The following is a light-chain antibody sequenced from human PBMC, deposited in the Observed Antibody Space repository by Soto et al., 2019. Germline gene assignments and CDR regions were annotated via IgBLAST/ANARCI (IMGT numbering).Light chain of an antibody. CDR2: GAS. CDR1: QSVSSN. Sequence: EIVMTQSPATLSVSPGERATLSCRASQSVSSNLAWYQQKPGQAPRLLIYGASNRATGIPARFTGSGSGTEFTLTISSLQSEDFAFYYCQQYNDWPRTFGLGTKVDIK. J-gene: IGKJ1*01. CDR3: QQYNDWPRT. V-gene: IGKV3-15*01.